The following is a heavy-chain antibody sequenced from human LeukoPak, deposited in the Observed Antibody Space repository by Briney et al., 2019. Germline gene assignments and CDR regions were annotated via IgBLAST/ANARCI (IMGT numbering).Heavy chain of an antibody. V-gene: IGHV3-74*01. Sequence: GGSLRLSCEASGVTFNNFYMHWARQAPGEGLVWVARINGDGSETNYADSVKGRFTISRDNAKKKLYLQMNSLRAEDTAVYYCVRVTENWGQGTLVTVSS. CDR3: VRVTEN. CDR2: INGDGSET. J-gene: IGHJ1*01. CDR1: GVTFNNFY.